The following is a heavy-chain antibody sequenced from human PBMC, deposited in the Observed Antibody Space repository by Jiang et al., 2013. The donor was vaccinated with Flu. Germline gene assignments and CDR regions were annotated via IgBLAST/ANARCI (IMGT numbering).Heavy chain of an antibody. V-gene: IGHV1-3*01. J-gene: IGHJ4*02. D-gene: IGHD6-13*01. CDR3: ARSSSWLFDY. Sequence: FSQKIQGRVTMTRDTSATIVYMELSSLRSEDTAVYYCARSSSWLFDYWGQGTLVTVSP.